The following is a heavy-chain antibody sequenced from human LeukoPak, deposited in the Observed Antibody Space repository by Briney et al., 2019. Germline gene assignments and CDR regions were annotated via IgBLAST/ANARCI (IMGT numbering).Heavy chain of an antibody. CDR1: GGSISSYY. CDR3: ARGGVAAAGTPYYYYGMDV. Sequence: TPSETLSLTCTVSGGSISSYYWSWIRQPPGKGLEWIGYIYYSGSTNYNPSLKSRVTISVDTSKNQFSLKLSSVTAADTAVYYCARGGVAAAGTPYYYYGMDVWGQGTTVTVSS. CDR2: IYYSGST. D-gene: IGHD6-13*01. V-gene: IGHV4-59*01. J-gene: IGHJ6*02.